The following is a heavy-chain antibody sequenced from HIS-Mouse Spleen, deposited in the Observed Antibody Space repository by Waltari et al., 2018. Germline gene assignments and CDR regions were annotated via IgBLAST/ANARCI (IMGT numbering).Heavy chain of an antibody. V-gene: IGHV4-39*07. J-gene: IGHJ2*01. D-gene: IGHD6-13*01. CDR3: AREIPYSSSWYDWYFDL. CDR2: IYYSGRT. CDR1: GGSISSSSYY. Sequence: QLPLQESGPGLVKPSETLSLTCTVSGGSISSSSYYWGWLRRPPGKGLEWIGSIYYSGRTYYNPSLKSRVTISVDTSKNQFSLKLSSVTAADTAVYYCAREIPYSSSWYDWYFDLWGRGTL.